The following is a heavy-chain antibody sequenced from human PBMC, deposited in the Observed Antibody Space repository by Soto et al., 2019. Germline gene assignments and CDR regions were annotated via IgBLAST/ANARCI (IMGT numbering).Heavy chain of an antibody. CDR1: GLRFRDCW. CDR2: IKQDESDK. D-gene: IGHD3-16*02. V-gene: IGHV3-7*03. CDR3: AAYCYTMTCKHFHGYP. J-gene: IGHJ5*02. Sequence: VGSVRLACAVSGLRFRDCWMSWVRGAAGKGREWVANIKQDESDKYYVDSVKGRFTISRDNAKNALYLQMNSLRVEDTAVYYCAAYCYTMTCKHFHGYPWGQATQVTVSS.